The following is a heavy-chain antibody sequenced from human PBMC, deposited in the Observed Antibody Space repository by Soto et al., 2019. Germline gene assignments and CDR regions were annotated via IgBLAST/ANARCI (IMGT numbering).Heavy chain of an antibody. CDR3: AREFCSGGNCYTYYFDP. J-gene: IGHJ5*02. CDR2: INTDGSNT. V-gene: IGHV3-74*01. CDR1: GLTFNRYW. D-gene: IGHD2-15*01. Sequence: GGSLRLSCAASGLTFNRYWMHWVRHAPGKGLVWVSHINTDGSNTNYADSVKGRFTISRDNAKSTLFLQMTSLRDEDTAVYYCAREFCSGGNCYTYYFDPWGQGIPVTVSS.